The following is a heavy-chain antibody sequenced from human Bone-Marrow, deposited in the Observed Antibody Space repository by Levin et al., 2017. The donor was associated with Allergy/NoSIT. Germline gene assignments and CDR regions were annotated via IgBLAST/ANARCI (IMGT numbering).Heavy chain of an antibody. D-gene: IGHD6-19*01. CDR2: IKQDGTEK. CDR3: ARKYSSAWCFDY. J-gene: IGHJ4*02. Sequence: PLASVKVSCAASGFTFSNYGMTWVRQAPGKGLEWVANIKQDGTEKNYVDSVKGRFTISRDNANNALHLQMSSLRVEDTAVYFCARKYSSAWCFDYWGQGILVSVSS. CDR1: GFTFSNYG. V-gene: IGHV3-7*01.